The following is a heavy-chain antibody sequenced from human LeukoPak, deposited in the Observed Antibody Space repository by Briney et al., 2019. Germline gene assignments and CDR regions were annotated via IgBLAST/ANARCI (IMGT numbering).Heavy chain of an antibody. CDR2: ISDSGGSA. CDR1: GFTFSSYA. Sequence: PGGSLRLSCAASGFTFSSYAMSWVRQAPGKGLEWVSAISDSGGSAYYADSVKGRFTISRDNSKNILYLQMNSLRAEDTAVYYCANRAAAGSGYYYYYGMDVWGQGTTVTVSS. V-gene: IGHV3-23*01. J-gene: IGHJ6*02. CDR3: ANRAAAGSGYYYYYGMDV. D-gene: IGHD6-13*01.